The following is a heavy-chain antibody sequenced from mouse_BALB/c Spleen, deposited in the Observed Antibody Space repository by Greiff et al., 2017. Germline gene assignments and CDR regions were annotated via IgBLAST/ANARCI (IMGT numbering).Heavy chain of an antibody. CDR2: IYWDDDK. J-gene: IGHJ2*01. D-gene: IGHD4-1*01. V-gene: IGHV8-12*01. Sequence: QVTLKVSGPGILQPSQTLSLTCSFSGFSLSTSGMGVSWIRQPSGQGLEWLAHIYWDDDKRYNPSLKSRLTISKDTYRNQVLLKITSVDTADTASYYGARSANWDGDYFDYWGQGTTLTVSS. CDR3: ARSANWDGDYFDY. CDR1: GFSLSTSGMG.